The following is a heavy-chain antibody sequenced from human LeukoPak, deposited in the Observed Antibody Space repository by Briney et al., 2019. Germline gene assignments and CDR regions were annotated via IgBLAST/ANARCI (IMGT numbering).Heavy chain of an antibody. CDR2: INTDGNST. V-gene: IGHV3-74*01. Sequence: GGSLRLSCAASGFTFSTYWMHWVRRAPGKGLVWVSQINTDGNSTTYADSVKGRFTVSRDNAKITLYLQMNSLRAEDTAVYYCARELASGDWGQGTLVTVSS. J-gene: IGHJ4*02. D-gene: IGHD6-13*01. CDR1: GFTFSTYW. CDR3: ARELASGD.